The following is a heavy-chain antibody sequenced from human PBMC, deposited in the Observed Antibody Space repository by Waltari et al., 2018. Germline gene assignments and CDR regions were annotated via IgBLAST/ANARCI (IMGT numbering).Heavy chain of an antibody. V-gene: IGHV3-74*01. CDR1: GFSFRSYW. Sequence: EVQLVESGGGLVQPGGSLRLSCAASGFSFRSYWMHWVRQAPGKGLVWVSRINSDGSRSSHADSVKGRFTISRDNAKNTLYLQMNSLRVEDTAVYYCARDDSTGYSYFDYWGQGTLVTVSS. CDR3: ARDDSTGYSYFDY. D-gene: IGHD3-22*01. J-gene: IGHJ4*02. CDR2: INSDGSRS.